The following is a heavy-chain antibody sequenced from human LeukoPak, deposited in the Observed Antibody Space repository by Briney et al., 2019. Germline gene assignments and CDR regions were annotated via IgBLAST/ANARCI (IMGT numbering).Heavy chain of an antibody. V-gene: IGHV3-30*18. J-gene: IGHJ4*02. CDR2: ISYDGSDK. Sequence: GGSLRLSCAASGFTFSSYGMHWVRQAPGKGLEWVAVISYDGSDKYYGDSVKGRFTISRDNSKNTLYLQMNSLRSDDTALYYRAKGGSSWSYYFDYWGQGTLVTVSS. CDR1: GFTFSSYG. CDR3: AKGGSSWSYYFDY. D-gene: IGHD6-13*01.